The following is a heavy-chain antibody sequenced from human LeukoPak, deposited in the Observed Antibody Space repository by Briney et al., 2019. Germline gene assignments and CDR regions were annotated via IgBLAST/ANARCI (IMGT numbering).Heavy chain of an antibody. Sequence: PSETLSLTCTGSGGSINNYYWSWIRQPPGKGLEWIGYIYYSETTKYNPSLSSRVTITVDTSKNQFSLNLTSVTAADTAVYYCAREGIRGSYYTDWGQGTLVIVSS. CDR1: GGSINNYY. V-gene: IGHV4-59*01. J-gene: IGHJ1*01. CDR3: AREGIRGSYYTD. D-gene: IGHD1-26*01. CDR2: IYYSETT.